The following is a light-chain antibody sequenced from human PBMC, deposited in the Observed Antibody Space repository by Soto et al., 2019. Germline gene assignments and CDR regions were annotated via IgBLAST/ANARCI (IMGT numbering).Light chain of an antibody. J-gene: IGKJ5*01. V-gene: IGKV1-39*01. CDR1: QSISTY. CDR3: QQSYMDPIT. CDR2: DAS. Sequence: DIQMTQSPSSLSASVGNRVTITCRASQSISTYLNWYQKKPGKAPNLLIYDASRLQSGVRSRFSGSGGGTDFTLSISSVQPEDFATYFCQQSYMDPITFGQGTQLEI.